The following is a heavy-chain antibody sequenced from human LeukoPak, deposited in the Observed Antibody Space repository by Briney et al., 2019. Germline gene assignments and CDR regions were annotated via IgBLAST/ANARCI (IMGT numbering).Heavy chain of an antibody. D-gene: IGHD3-10*01. J-gene: IGHJ6*02. CDR3: ARSITMVRGVILYYYYGMDV. CDR1: GGTFSSYA. CDR2: IIPILGIA. V-gene: IGHV1-69*04. Sequence: EASVKVSCKASGGTFSSYAISWVRQAPGQGLEWMGRIIPILGIANYAQKFQGRVTITADKSTSTAYMELSSLRSEDTAVYYCARSITMVRGVILYYYYGMDVWGQGTTATVSS.